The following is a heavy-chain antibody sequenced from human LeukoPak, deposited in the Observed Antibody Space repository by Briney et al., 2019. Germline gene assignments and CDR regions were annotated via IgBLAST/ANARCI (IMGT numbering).Heavy chain of an antibody. CDR2: ISGSGDGT. CDR1: GVTFSTYA. V-gene: IGHV3-23*01. Sequence: PGGSLRLSCAASGVTFSTYAMSWVRQAPREGLEWVSAISGSGDGTYYADSLKGRFTISRDNSKNTLYLQMNSLRAEDTAVYYCAKVYLTTVTISYFDLWGRGTLVTVSS. CDR3: AKVYLTTVTISYFDL. D-gene: IGHD4-17*01. J-gene: IGHJ2*01.